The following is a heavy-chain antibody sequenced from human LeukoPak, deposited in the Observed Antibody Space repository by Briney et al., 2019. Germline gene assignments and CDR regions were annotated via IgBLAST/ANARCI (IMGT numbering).Heavy chain of an antibody. V-gene: IGHV4-59*01. CDR3: ARVYYSSSYDYWYFDL. CDR1: GGSIRNYY. Sequence: SETLSLTCTVSGGSIRNYYWSWIRQPPGKGLEWIGYILYSGSTNYNPSLKSRVTISVDTSKNQFSLKLRSVTAADTAVYYCARVYYSSSYDYWYFDLWGRGTLVTVSS. D-gene: IGHD6-13*01. J-gene: IGHJ2*01. CDR2: ILYSGST.